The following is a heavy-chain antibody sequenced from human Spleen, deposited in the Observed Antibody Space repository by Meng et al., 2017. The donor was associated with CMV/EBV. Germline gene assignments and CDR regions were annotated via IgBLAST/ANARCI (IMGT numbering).Heavy chain of an antibody. Sequence: LSCALSGSTVSSNSVNWRRPPPGEGLVWVSVIYSGGRSYYADSVQGRFTISRDNSKNTLFLQMNSLRAEDTAVYYCASSRNWYDVDYWGQGTLVTVSS. V-gene: IGHV3-53*01. D-gene: IGHD6-13*01. CDR1: GSTVSSNS. CDR2: IYSGGRS. J-gene: IGHJ4*02. CDR3: ASSRNWYDVDY.